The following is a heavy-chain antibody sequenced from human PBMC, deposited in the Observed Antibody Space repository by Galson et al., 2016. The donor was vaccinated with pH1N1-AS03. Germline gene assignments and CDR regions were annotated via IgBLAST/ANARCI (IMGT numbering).Heavy chain of an antibody. D-gene: IGHD1-26*01. CDR3: ARGGGSALDS. V-gene: IGHV1-2*02. CDR1: GYTFAYYY. Sequence: SVKASCKASGYTFAYYYVHWVRQAPGQGLEWMGWINPSSGGTKFAQKFQGTVSMTTDTSTRTAYMELSRLRSDDTAVYYCARGGGSALDSWGQGTLVTVSS. J-gene: IGHJ4*02. CDR2: INPSSGGT.